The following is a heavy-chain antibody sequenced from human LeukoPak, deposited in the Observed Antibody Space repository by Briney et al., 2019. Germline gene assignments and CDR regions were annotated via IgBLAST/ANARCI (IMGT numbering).Heavy chain of an antibody. V-gene: IGHV3-30*15. D-gene: IGHD6-19*01. CDR2: ISSDGSKT. CDR3: ARERLAGTINWFGP. Sequence: GGSLRLSCAASGFTFSSYALHWVRQAPGKGLEWLSIISSDGSKTHYADSVKARFTISRDNSKNTLYLQMSSLRAEDTAVYYCARERLAGTINWFGPWGQGTLVTVSS. J-gene: IGHJ5*02. CDR1: GFTFSSYA.